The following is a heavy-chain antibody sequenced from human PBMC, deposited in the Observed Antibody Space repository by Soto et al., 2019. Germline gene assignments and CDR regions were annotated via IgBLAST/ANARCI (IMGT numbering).Heavy chain of an antibody. CDR1: GFTFSSYG. D-gene: IGHD6-6*01. CDR2: ISYDGSNK. J-gene: IGHJ6*02. CDR3: AKDRTSIAAGDGMDV. V-gene: IGHV3-30*18. Sequence: GGSLRLSCAASGFTFSSYGMHWVRQAPGKGLEWVAVISYDGSNKYYADSVKGRFTISRDNSKNTLYLQMNSLRAEDTAVYYCAKDRTSIAAGDGMDVWGQGTTVTVSS.